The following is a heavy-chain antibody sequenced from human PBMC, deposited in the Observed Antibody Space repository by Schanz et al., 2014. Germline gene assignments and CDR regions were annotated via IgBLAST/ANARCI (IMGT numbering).Heavy chain of an antibody. Sequence: QVQLVQSGAEVKKPGASVKVSCKASGYTFISYGIKWVRQAPGQGLEWMGWISAYNGHTDYAQKLQGRVTLTTDTSTSTASMELSSLRSEDTAVYFCTSEAHNHDGLRSYSNVWGQGTLVTVTS. CDR3: TSEAHNHDGLRSYSNV. V-gene: IGHV1-18*01. CDR2: ISAYNGHT. CDR1: GYTFISYG. J-gene: IGHJ4*02. D-gene: IGHD3-10*01.